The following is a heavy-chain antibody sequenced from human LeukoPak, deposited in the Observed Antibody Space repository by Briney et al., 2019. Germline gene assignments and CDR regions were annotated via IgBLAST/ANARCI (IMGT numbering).Heavy chain of an antibody. CDR2: IFPILGIA. Sequence: GASVNVSCKASGGTFTSYAINWVRQAPGQGLEWMGRIFPILGIANYAQKFQGRVTITADKSTSTAYMELSSLRSEDTAVYYCARAAAVTVYYYYGMDVWGQGTTVTVSS. V-gene: IGHV1-69*04. D-gene: IGHD6-19*01. CDR3: ARAAAVTVYYYYGMDV. CDR1: GGTFTSYA. J-gene: IGHJ6*02.